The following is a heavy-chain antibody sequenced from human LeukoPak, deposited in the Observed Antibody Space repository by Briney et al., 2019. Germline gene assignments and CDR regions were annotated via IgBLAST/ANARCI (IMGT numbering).Heavy chain of an antibody. CDR3: AKDRYSSGWYSY. Sequence: GGSLRLSCVASGFPFSSYGMHWVRQAPGKGLEWVAVIWSVGGAEYYADSVKGRFTISRDNSKNMLFLQMNSLRAEDTAVYYCAKDRYSSGWYSYWGQGTLVTVSS. D-gene: IGHD6-19*01. V-gene: IGHV3-33*06. J-gene: IGHJ4*02. CDR2: IWSVGGAE. CDR1: GFPFSSYG.